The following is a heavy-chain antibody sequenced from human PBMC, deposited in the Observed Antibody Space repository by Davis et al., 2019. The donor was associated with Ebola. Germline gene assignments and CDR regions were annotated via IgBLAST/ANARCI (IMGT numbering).Heavy chain of an antibody. CDR2: IYHSGDT. V-gene: IGHV4-4*02. J-gene: IGHJ4*02. D-gene: IGHD7-27*01. CDR3: ARGTSGAEH. CDR1: GAGSISTSVR. Sequence: SETLSLTCTVSGAGSISTSVRWSWVRQTPGTGLEWIGEIYHSGDTNYNPSLKSRVTISVDTSKNQFSLKLRSVTAADTAVYYCARGTSGAEHWGQGTLATVSS.